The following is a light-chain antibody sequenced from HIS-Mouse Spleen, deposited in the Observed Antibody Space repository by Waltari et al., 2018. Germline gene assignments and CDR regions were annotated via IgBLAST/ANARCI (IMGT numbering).Light chain of an antibody. CDR3: SSYAGSNNLV. CDR1: SSDAGGYNY. CDR2: DVS. V-gene: IGLV2-8*01. Sequence: QSALTQPPSASGSPGQSVTISCTGPSSDAGGYNYVSWYQQRPGKAPNLMIYDVSKRPSGVPDRFSGSKSGNTASLTVSGLQAEDEADYYCSSYAGSNNLVFGGGTKLTVL. J-gene: IGLJ2*01.